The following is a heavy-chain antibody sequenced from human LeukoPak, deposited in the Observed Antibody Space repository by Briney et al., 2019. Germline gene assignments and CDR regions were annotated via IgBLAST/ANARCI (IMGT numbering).Heavy chain of an antibody. CDR3: ASQPRYYYDILTGAPGAWFDP. Sequence: SETLSLTCAVYGGSFSGYYWSWIRQPPGKGLEWIGEINHSGSTNYNPSLKSRVTISVDTSKNQFSLKLSSVTAADTAVYYCASQPRYYYDILTGAPGAWFDPWGQGTLVTVSS. CDR1: GGSFSGYY. J-gene: IGHJ5*02. CDR2: INHSGST. D-gene: IGHD3-9*01. V-gene: IGHV4-34*01.